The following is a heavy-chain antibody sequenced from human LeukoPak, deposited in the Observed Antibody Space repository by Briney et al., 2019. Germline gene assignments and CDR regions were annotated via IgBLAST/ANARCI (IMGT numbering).Heavy chain of an antibody. V-gene: IGHV3-33*01. J-gene: IGHJ5*02. D-gene: IGHD4-17*01. CDR3: ARDREQTTVTTGGFDP. CDR1: GFTFSSYG. Sequence: GGSLRLSCAASGFTFSSYGMHCVRQAPGKGLEWVAVIWYDGSNKYYADSVKGRFTISRDNSKNTLYLQMNSLRAEDTAVYYCARDREQTTVTTGGFDPWGQGTLVTVSS. CDR2: IWYDGSNK.